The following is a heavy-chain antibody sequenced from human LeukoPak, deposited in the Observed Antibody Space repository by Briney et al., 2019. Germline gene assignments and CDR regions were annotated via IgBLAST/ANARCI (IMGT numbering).Heavy chain of an antibody. CDR1: GGSISTYS. J-gene: IGHJ4*02. Sequence: PSETLSLTCTVSGGSISTYSWTWIRQPAGKGLEWIGRIYTSGSTSYNPSLKSRITMSLDTSKSQFSLNLSSVTAADTAVYYCARADSAARPLGYWGQGALVTVSS. D-gene: IGHD6-6*01. CDR3: ARADSAARPLGY. V-gene: IGHV4-4*07. CDR2: IYTSGST.